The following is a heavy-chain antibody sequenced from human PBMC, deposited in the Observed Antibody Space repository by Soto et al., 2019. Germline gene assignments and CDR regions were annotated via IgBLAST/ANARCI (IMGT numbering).Heavy chain of an antibody. CDR3: ARHPPAVYYYGMDV. CDR1: GGTFSSYA. J-gene: IGHJ6*02. Sequence: QVQLVQSGAEVKNPGSSVKVSCKASGGTFSSYAISWVRQAPGQGLEWMGGIIPIFGTANYAQKFQGRVTISADESTSTAYMELNSLRSEDTAVYYCARHPPAVYYYGMDVWGQGTTVTVSS. CDR2: IIPIFGTA. V-gene: IGHV1-69*12.